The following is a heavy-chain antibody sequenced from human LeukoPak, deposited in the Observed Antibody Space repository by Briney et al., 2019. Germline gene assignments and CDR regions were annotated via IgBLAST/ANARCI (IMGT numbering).Heavy chain of an antibody. CDR2: SIPILGIA. Sequence: EASVKVSCKASGGTFSSYAISLVRQAPGQGLEWMGRSIPILGIANYAQKFQGRVTITADKSTSTAYMELNSLRSEDTAVYYCAAREDSYYYYGMDVWGQGTTVTVSS. CDR3: AAREDSYYYYGMDV. J-gene: IGHJ6*02. D-gene: IGHD2-15*01. CDR1: GGTFSSYA. V-gene: IGHV1-69*04.